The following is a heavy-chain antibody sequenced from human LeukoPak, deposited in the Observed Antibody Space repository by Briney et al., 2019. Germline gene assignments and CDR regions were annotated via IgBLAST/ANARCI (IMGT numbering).Heavy chain of an antibody. D-gene: IGHD2-21*02. Sequence: TGGSLRLSCAASGLTFSRYVMHWARQAPGKGLEWVSYISSSSSTIYYADSVKGRFTISRDNAKNSLYLQMNSLRAEDTAVYYCARGAVVVTAIEDDFDYWGQGTLVTVSS. CDR2: ISSSSSTI. CDR3: ARGAVVVTAIEDDFDY. CDR1: GLTFSRYV. J-gene: IGHJ4*02. V-gene: IGHV3-48*01.